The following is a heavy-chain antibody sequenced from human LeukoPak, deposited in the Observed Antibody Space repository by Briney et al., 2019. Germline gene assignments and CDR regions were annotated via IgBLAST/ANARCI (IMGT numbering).Heavy chain of an antibody. CDR2: ISGSGGST. Sequence: GGSLRLSCAASGFTFSSYAMSWVRQAPGKGLEWVSAISGSGGSTYYADSVTGRFTISRDNSKHPLYLQMNSLRAEDTAVYYCANAHPTYFDYWGQGTLVTVSS. CDR1: GFTFSSYA. CDR3: ANAHPTYFDY. J-gene: IGHJ4*02. V-gene: IGHV3-23*01.